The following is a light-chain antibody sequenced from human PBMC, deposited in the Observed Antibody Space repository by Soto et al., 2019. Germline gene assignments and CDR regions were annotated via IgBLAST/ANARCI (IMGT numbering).Light chain of an antibody. V-gene: IGKV1-6*01. CDR1: QGITND. J-gene: IGKJ4*01. CDR2: AAS. CDR3: QQVKTYPRT. Sequence: ASQMARAPYSLASSVGYRFTITCWASQGITNDLAWYQQKPGKAPKLLIYAASSLQSGVPSRFSGSGSGTDFTLTISSLQPEDFATYYCQQVKTYPRTFGGGTKVDIK.